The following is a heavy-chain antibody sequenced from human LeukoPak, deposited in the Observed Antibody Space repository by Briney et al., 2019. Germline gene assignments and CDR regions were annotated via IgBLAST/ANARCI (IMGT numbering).Heavy chain of an antibody. Sequence: SGPTLVKPTQTLTLTCTFSGFLLSTSGVGVGWIRQPPGKALEWLALIYWDDDKRYSPSLKSRLTITKDTSKNQVVLTMTNMDPVDTATYYCAHSSMITFEGVIGMNFDYWGQGTLVTVSS. V-gene: IGHV2-5*02. CDR2: IYWDDDK. CDR1: GFLLSTSGVG. D-gene: IGHD3-16*02. CDR3: AHSSMITFEGVIGMNFDY. J-gene: IGHJ4*02.